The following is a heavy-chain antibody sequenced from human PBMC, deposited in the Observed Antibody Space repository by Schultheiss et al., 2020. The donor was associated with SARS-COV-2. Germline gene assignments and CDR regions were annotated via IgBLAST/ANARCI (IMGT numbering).Heavy chain of an antibody. CDR1: GFTFSSYA. V-gene: IGHV3-30*02. J-gene: IGHJ4*02. CDR3: AKGGYYDILTGYYPNYFDY. D-gene: IGHD3-9*01. CDR2: IWYDGSDK. Sequence: GGSLRLSCAASGFTFSSYAMHWVRQAPGKGLEWVAVIWYDGSDKYYADSVKGRFTISRDNSKNTLYLQMNSLRAEDTAVYYCAKGGYYDILTGYYPNYFDYWGQGTLVTVSS.